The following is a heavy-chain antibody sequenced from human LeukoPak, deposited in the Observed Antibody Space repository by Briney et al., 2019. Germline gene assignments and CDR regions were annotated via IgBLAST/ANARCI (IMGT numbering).Heavy chain of an antibody. CDR1: GYTFTGYY. J-gene: IGHJ3*02. V-gene: IGHV1-69*06. CDR2: IIPIFGTT. Sequence: SVKVSCKASGYTFTGYYMHWVRQAPGQGLEWMGGIIPIFGTTNYAQKFQGRVTITADKSTSTAYMELSSLRSEDTAVYYCARAPENAFDIWGQGTMVTVSS. CDR3: ARAPENAFDI. D-gene: IGHD5-24*01.